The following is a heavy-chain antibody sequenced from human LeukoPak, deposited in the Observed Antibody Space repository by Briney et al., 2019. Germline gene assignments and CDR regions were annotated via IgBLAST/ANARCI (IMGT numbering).Heavy chain of an antibody. Sequence: ASVKVSCKASGYTFTGYYMHWVRQAPGQGLEWMGWISAYNGNTNYAQKLQGRVTMTTDTSTSTAYMELSRLRSDDTAVYYCARVYYGSGSYRGYYYYYYMDVWGKGTTVTVSS. J-gene: IGHJ6*03. V-gene: IGHV1-18*04. CDR1: GYTFTGYY. CDR2: ISAYNGNT. CDR3: ARVYYGSGSYRGYYYYYYMDV. D-gene: IGHD3-10*01.